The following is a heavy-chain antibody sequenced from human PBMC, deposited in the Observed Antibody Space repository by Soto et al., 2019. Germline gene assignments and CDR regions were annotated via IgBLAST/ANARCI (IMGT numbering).Heavy chain of an antibody. CDR3: ARENTYYDFWSGDIPQTYGMDV. D-gene: IGHD3-3*01. CDR2: ISYDGSNK. Sequence: GGSLRLSCAASGFTFSSYAMHWVRQAPGKGLEWVAVISYDGSNKYYADSVKGRFTISRDNSKNTLDLQMNSLRAEDTAVYYCARENTYYDFWSGDIPQTYGMDVWGQGTTVTVSS. V-gene: IGHV3-30-3*01. J-gene: IGHJ6*02. CDR1: GFTFSSYA.